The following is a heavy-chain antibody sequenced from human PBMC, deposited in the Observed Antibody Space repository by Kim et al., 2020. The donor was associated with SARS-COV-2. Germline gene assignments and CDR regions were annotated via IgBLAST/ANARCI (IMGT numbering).Heavy chain of an antibody. CDR2: ISGSGGST. CDR3: APKGGYSSGWYSIYYYGMDV. D-gene: IGHD6-19*01. Sequence: GGSLRLSCAASGFTFSSYAMSWVRQAPGKGLEWVSAISGSGGSTYYADSVKGRFTISRDNSKNTLYLQMNSLIAEDTAVYHCAPKGGYSSGWYSIYYYGMDVWGQGTTVTVSS. CDR1: GFTFSSYA. V-gene: IGHV3-23*01. J-gene: IGHJ6*02.